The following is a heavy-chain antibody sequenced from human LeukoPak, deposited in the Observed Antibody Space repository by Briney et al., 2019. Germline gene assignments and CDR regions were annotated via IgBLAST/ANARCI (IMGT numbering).Heavy chain of an antibody. J-gene: IGHJ4*02. CDR1: GGSISSYY. CDR2: IHYSGST. CDR3: ARAYYGSGSYLDY. D-gene: IGHD3-10*01. Sequence: PSETLSLTCTVSGGSISSYYWSWIRQPPGKGLEWIGYIHYSGSTKYKPSLESRVTISVDTSKNQFSLKLSSVTAADTAVYYCARAYYGSGSYLDYWGQGTLVTVSS. V-gene: IGHV4-59*01.